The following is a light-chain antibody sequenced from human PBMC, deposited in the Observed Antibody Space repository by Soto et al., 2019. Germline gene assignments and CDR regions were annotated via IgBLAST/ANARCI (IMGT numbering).Light chain of an antibody. Sequence: QPASVSASPGQSIAISCTGSSSDVGGYNYVSWYQQHPGKAPKLMIYDVSNRPSGVSNRFSGSKSGNTASLTISGLQAEDEADYYCSSYTSSTTYVFGAGTKVTVL. CDR2: DVS. V-gene: IGLV2-14*01. CDR3: SSYTSSTTYV. J-gene: IGLJ1*01. CDR1: SSDVGGYNY.